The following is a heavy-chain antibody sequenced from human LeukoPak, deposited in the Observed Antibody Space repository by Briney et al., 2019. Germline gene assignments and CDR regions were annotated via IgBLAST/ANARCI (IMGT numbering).Heavy chain of an antibody. V-gene: IGHV1-69*05. CDR3: ARARGITGTLYYFDY. D-gene: IGHD1-20*01. CDR2: IIPIFGTA. J-gene: IGHJ4*02. CDR1: GGTFSSYA. Sequence: GASVKVSCKASGGTFSSYAISWVRQAPGQGLEWMGGIIPIFGTANYAQKFQGRVTITTDESTSTAYMELSSLRSEDTAMYYCARARGITGTLYYFDYWGQGTLVTVSS.